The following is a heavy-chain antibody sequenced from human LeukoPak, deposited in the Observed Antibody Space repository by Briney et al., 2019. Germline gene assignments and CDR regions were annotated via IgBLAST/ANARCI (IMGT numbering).Heavy chain of an antibody. J-gene: IGHJ4*02. Sequence: GGSLRLSCAASGCTFSSYSMNWVRQAPGKGLEWVSSISSSSSYIYYADSVKGRFTISRDNAKNSLYLQMNSLRAEDTAVYYCARDRSPYCSGGSCYSGGDYWGQGTLVTVSS. CDR3: ARDRSPYCSGGSCYSGGDY. V-gene: IGHV3-21*01. D-gene: IGHD2-15*01. CDR2: ISSSSSYI. CDR1: GCTFSSYS.